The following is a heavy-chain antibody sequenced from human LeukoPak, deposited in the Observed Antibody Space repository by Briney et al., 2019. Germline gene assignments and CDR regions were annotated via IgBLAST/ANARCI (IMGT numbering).Heavy chain of an antibody. CDR1: GFTFSSNY. CDR2: IYSGGST. J-gene: IGHJ6*02. Sequence: GGSLRLSCAASGFTFSSNYMSWVRQAPGKGLEWVSVIYSGGSTYYADSVKGRFTISRDNSKNTLYLQMNSLRAEDTAVYYCARDKYRWSAPGRYYYYYYGMDVWGQGTTVTVSS. D-gene: IGHD4-23*01. CDR3: ARDKYRWSAPGRYYYYYYGMDV. V-gene: IGHV3-53*01.